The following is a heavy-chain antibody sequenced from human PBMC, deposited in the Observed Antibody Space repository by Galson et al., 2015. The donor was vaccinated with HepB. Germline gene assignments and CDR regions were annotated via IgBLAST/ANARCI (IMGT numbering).Heavy chain of an antibody. V-gene: IGHV1-2*06. Sequence: SVKVSCKASGYTFTGYYMHWVRQAPGQGLEWMGRINPNSGGTNYAQKFQGRVTMTRDTSISTAYMELSRLRSDDTAVYYCARGVRRIVVVVAALNWFDPWGQGTLVTVSS. J-gene: IGHJ5*02. CDR2: INPNSGGT. D-gene: IGHD2-15*01. CDR3: ARGVRRIVVVVAALNWFDP. CDR1: GYTFTGYY.